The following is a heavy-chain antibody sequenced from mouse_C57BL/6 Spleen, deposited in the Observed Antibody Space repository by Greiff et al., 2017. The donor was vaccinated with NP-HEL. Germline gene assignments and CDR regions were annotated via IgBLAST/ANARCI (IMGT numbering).Heavy chain of an antibody. CDR2: INPNNGGT. V-gene: IGHV1-18*01. D-gene: IGHD1-2*01. Sequence: EVQLQQSGPELVKPGASVKIPCKASGYTFTDYNMDWVKQSHGKSLEWIGDINPNNGGTIYNQKFKGKATLTVDKSSSTAYMELRSLTSEDTAVYYCARKGITTANYAMDYWGQGTSVTVSS. CDR1: GYTFTDYN. J-gene: IGHJ4*01. CDR3: ARKGITTANYAMDY.